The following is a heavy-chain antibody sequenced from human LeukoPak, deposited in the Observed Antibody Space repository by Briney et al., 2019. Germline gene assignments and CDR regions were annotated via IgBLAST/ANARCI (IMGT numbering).Heavy chain of an antibody. J-gene: IGHJ4*02. Sequence: ASVKVSCKASGYTFTSYYMHWVRQAPGQGLEWMGIINPSGGSTSYAQKFQGRVTMTRDTSTSTVYMELSSLRSEDTAVYYCARDISLSVSSGYYMAYWGQGTLVTVSS. CDR2: INPSGGST. CDR3: ARDISLSVSSGYYMAY. D-gene: IGHD3-22*01. CDR1: GYTFTSYY. V-gene: IGHV1-46*01.